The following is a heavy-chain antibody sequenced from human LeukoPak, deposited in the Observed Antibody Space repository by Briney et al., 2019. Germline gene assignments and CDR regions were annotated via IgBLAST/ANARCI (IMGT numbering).Heavy chain of an antibody. CDR2: ISYSGST. Sequence: SETLSLTCTVSGGSISSSPYYWGWIRQPPGKGLEWIGGISYSGSTYYNPSLKSRVTISGDTSKNQFSLKLTSLTAADTAVYYCARDFDHSSQAYWGQGTLVTVSS. V-gene: IGHV4-39*07. D-gene: IGHD2-15*01. J-gene: IGHJ4*02. CDR3: ARDFDHSSQAY. CDR1: GGSISSSPYY.